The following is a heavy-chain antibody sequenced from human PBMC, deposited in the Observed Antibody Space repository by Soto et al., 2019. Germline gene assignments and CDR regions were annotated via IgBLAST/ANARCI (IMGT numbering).Heavy chain of an antibody. V-gene: IGHV3-9*01. J-gene: IGHJ4*02. CDR2: ISWNSGSV. D-gene: IGHD6-19*01. CDR3: AKTLDSSNGWSNIPLDS. Sequence: EVQLVESGGGLVQPGRSLRLSCAASGFTFDDYGMHWVRQAPGKGLEWVSGISWNSGSVGYADSVKGRFIISIENGKKSLYLQMNNLRPEDTALYYCAKTLDSSNGWSNIPLDSWGPGTLVTVSS. CDR1: GFTFDDYG.